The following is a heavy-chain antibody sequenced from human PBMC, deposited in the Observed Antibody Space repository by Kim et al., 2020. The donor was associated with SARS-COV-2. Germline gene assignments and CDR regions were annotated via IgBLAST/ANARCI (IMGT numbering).Heavy chain of an antibody. V-gene: IGHV3-9*01. J-gene: IGHJ6*02. Sequence: GGSLRLSCAASGFTFDDYAMHWVRQAPGKGLEWVSGISWNSGSIGYADSVKGRFTISRDNAKNSLYLQMNSLRAEDTALYYCAKDGYHIGITMVQGVLQGGGMDVWGQGTTVTVSS. CDR2: ISWNSGSI. CDR1: GFTFDDYA. D-gene: IGHD3-10*01. CDR3: AKDGYHIGITMVQGVLQGGGMDV.